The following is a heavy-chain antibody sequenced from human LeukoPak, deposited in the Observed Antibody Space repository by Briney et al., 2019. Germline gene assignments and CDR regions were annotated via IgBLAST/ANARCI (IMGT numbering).Heavy chain of an antibody. Sequence: PGGSLRLSCAASGFTFSSYALSWLRQAPGEGLEWVSVISGGGHNTYYADSVKGRFTISRDNSKNILYLHMSSLRAADTAVYYCAKDRSSWYYPFDYWGQGTLVTVSS. J-gene: IGHJ4*02. D-gene: IGHD6-13*01. CDR3: AKDRSSWYYPFDY. CDR2: ISGGGHNT. V-gene: IGHV3-23*01. CDR1: GFTFSSYA.